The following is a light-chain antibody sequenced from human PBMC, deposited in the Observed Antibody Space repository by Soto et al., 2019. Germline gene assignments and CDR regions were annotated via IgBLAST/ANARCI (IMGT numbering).Light chain of an antibody. CDR3: CSYARGSTYV. V-gene: IGLV2-23*02. CDR2: EVT. CDR1: SSDVGSYNL. Sequence: QSVLTQPASVSGSPGQSITISCTGTSSDVGSYNLVSWYQQYPGKAPKLMIYEVTQRPSGVSNRFSGSKSGNTASLTISGLQAEDEADYYCCSYARGSTYVFGTGTQLTVL. J-gene: IGLJ1*01.